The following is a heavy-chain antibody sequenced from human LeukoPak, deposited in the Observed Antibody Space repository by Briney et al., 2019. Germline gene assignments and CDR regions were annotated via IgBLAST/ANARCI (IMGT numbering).Heavy chain of an antibody. Sequence: GESLKISCKGSGYRFTNYWIGWVRQMPGKGLEWMGIIYPGDSDIRYSPSFQGHVTISADKSSSTAYLQWSSLKASDTAMYYCAKRGATLGEFDPWGQGTLVTVSS. CDR1: GYRFTNYW. D-gene: IGHD5-24*01. V-gene: IGHV5-51*01. J-gene: IGHJ5*02. CDR3: AKRGATLGEFDP. CDR2: IYPGDSDI.